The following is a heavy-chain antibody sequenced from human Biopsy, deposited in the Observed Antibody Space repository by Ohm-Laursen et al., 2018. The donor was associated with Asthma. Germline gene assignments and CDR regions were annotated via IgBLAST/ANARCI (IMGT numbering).Heavy chain of an antibody. CDR1: GYTFINND. CDR3: AGGSKIGRPSLFFNWVRTDYYYSLDV. CDR2: MNTNIGNT. Sequence: ASVKASCKASGYTFINNDINWVRQAAGHGLGWMGWMNTNIGNTGYAQKFHARVTMTRDTSITTIYMELSSLRSADTAVYFCAGGSKIGRPSLFFNWVRTDYYYSLDVWGQGTPVTVSS. J-gene: IGHJ6*02. V-gene: IGHV1-8*01. D-gene: IGHD7-27*01.